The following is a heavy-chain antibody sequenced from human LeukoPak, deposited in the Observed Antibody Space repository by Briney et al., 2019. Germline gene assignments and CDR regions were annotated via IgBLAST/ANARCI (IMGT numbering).Heavy chain of an antibody. J-gene: IGHJ5*02. Sequence: ASVKVSCKASGYTFTGYYMHWVRQAPGQGLEWMGWINPNSGGTNYAQKFQGRVTMTGDTSISTAYMELSRLKSDDTAVYYCASQVVGIAVAVSWFDPWGQGTLVTVSS. CDR2: INPNSGGT. CDR1: GYTFTGYY. CDR3: ASQVVGIAVAVSWFDP. D-gene: IGHD6-19*01. V-gene: IGHV1-2*02.